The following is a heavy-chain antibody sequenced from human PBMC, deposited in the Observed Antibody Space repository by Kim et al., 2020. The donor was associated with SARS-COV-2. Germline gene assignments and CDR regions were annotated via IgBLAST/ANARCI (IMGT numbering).Heavy chain of an antibody. J-gene: IGHJ5*02. CDR3: ARDAVTYYYGSGSYNWFDP. CDR2: IIPIFGTA. V-gene: IGHV1-69*13. Sequence: SVKVSCKASGGTFSSYAISWVRQAPGQGLEWMGGIIPIFGTANYAQKFQGRVTITADESTSTAYMELSSLRSEDTAVYYCARDAVTYYYGSGSYNWFDPWGQGTLVTVSS. D-gene: IGHD3-10*01. CDR1: GGTFSSYA.